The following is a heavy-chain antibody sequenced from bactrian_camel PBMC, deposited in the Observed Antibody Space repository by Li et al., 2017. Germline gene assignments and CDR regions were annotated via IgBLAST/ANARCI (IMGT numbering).Heavy chain of an antibody. J-gene: IGHJ4*01. V-gene: IGHV3S53*01. CDR3: AAVNWNHCSGGLLDAAQSRAVYY. Sequence: HVQLVESGGGSVQAGESLRLSCVASGYTLPMNMGWFRRLPGQEREGVAVISGDGRTNYADSVKGRFTVSRVGAQNIIALQMDSLKPEDTAMYYCAAVNWNHCSGGLLDAAQSRAVYYWGPGTQVTVS. CDR1: GYTLPMN. CDR2: ISGDGRT. D-gene: IGHD2*01.